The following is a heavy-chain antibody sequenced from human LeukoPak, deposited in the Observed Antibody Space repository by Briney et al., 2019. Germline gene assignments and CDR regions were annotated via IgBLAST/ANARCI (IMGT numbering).Heavy chain of an antibody. J-gene: IGHJ6*03. CDR3: AREKSGTLTRAYYYIDV. V-gene: IGHV4-4*07. CDR2: AYSGVNA. CDR1: GDSMHSYY. Sequence: PSETLSLTCTVSGDSMHSYYWSWIRQSPEKGLEWIGRAYSGVNAYYNPSLQSRVTISVDKSNNQFSLDLASVTAADTALYYCAREKSGTLTRAYYYIDVWGKGITVTVFS. D-gene: IGHD1-26*01.